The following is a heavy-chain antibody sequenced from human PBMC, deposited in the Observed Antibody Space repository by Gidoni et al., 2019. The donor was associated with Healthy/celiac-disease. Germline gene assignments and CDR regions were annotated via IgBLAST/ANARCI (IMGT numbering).Heavy chain of an antibody. J-gene: IGHJ6*02. CDR3: ARDFRALRFLASNYYYYYGMDV. Sequence: EVQLVESGGGLVQPGGSLRLSCAASGFTFSSYEMNWVRQAPGKGLAWVSYISSSGSTIYYADSVKGRFTISRDNAKNSLYLQMNSLRAEDTAVYYCARDFRALRFLASNYYYYYGMDVWGQGTTVTVSS. CDR2: ISSSGSTI. V-gene: IGHV3-48*03. CDR1: GFTFSSYE. D-gene: IGHD3-3*01.